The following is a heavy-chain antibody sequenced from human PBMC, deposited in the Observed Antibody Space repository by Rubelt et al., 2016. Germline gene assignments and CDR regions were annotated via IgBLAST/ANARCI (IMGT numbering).Heavy chain of an antibody. CDR1: GYTFTSYG. J-gene: IGHJ5*02. CDR2: ISAYNGNT. CDR3: ARDKAWLATRGCQNGFDP. Sequence: QVQLVQSGAEVKKPGASVKVSCKASGYTFTSYGISWVRQAPGQGLEWMGWISAYNGNTNYAQKHQGRVTMTTDTSTRTAYMELRSLGSDDTAVYYCARDKAWLATRGCQNGFDPWGQGTLVTVSS. D-gene: IGHD6-19*01. V-gene: IGHV1-18*01.